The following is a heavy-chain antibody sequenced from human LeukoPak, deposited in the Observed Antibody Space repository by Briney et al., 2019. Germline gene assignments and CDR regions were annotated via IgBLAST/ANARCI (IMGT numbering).Heavy chain of an antibody. Sequence: SETLSLTCTVSGGSISSSSYYWGWIRQPPGKGLEWIGSIYYSGSTYYNPSLKSRVTISVDTSKNQFSLKLSSVTAADTAVYYCARDRGITMIVVDAFDIWGQGTMVTVSS. CDR3: ARDRGITMIVVDAFDI. CDR1: GGSISSSSYY. J-gene: IGHJ3*02. D-gene: IGHD3-22*01. CDR2: IYYSGST. V-gene: IGHV4-39*07.